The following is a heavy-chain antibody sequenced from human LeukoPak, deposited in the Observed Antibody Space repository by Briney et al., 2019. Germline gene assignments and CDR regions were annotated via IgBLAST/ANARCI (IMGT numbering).Heavy chain of an antibody. CDR2: ISSSSSYI. V-gene: IGHV3-21*01. CDR1: GFTFSSYS. D-gene: IGHD2-2*01. Sequence: PGGSLRLSCAASGFTFSSYSMKWVRQAPGKGLGWVSSISSSSSYIYYADSVKGRFTISRDNAKNSLYLQMNSLRAEDTAVYYCARASYCSSTSCYRAPFDYWGQGTLVTVSS. J-gene: IGHJ4*02. CDR3: ARASYCSSTSCYRAPFDY.